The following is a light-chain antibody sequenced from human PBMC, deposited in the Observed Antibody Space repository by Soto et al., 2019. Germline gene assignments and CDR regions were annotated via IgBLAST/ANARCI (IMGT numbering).Light chain of an antibody. CDR1: QNIYSN. Sequence: ETVLAQSPATLSVSPWERXRLXCRASQNIYSNVAWYQHRPGQATSLLIYRASTRATGIPARFSGSWSGTEFTLTISRLQSEDFTVYSCLQYHNLWAFGQGTKVDIK. J-gene: IGKJ1*01. V-gene: IGKV3-15*01. CDR3: LQYHNLWA. CDR2: RAS.